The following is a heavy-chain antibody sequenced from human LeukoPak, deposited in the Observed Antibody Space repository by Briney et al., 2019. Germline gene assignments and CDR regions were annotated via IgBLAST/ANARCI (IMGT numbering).Heavy chain of an antibody. CDR1: GYTFTNYY. Sequence: ASVKVSCKAFGYTFTNYYMHWVRQAPGQGLEWMGIINPSGGSTSHAQKFQGRVSMTRDTSTSTVYMELSSLRSDDTAVYYCARRRDGPDYWGQGTLVTVSS. J-gene: IGHJ4*02. CDR3: ARRRDGPDY. D-gene: IGHD2-8*01. V-gene: IGHV1-46*01. CDR2: INPSGGST.